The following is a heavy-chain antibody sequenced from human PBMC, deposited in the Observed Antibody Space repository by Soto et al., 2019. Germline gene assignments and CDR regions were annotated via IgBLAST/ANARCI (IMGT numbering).Heavy chain of an antibody. CDR3: ARTRHDYGDPGSFDI. Sequence: VKVSCKASGVTLSSDAINWVRQAPGQGLEWMGGIIPIFGTSNYAQKFQGRVAITADESTSTAYMELSSLRSEDTAVYYCARTRHDYGDPGSFDIWGQGTMVTVSS. V-gene: IGHV1-69*13. CDR2: IIPIFGTS. J-gene: IGHJ3*02. D-gene: IGHD4-17*01. CDR1: GVTLSSDA.